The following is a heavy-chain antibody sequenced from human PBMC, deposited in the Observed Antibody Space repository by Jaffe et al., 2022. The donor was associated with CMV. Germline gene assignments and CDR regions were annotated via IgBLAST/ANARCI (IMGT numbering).Heavy chain of an antibody. CDR2: FFHTGGT. V-gene: IGHV4-59*01. D-gene: IGHD3-10*01. Sequence: QVQLQESGPGLVKPSETLSLTCSVSGGAISGYYWSWLRQSPGKGLEWIGNFFHTGGTTYNPSFQGRVQISADTSKNQFSLKMNAVTAADTAVYYCARDDRFGGSRYYFDSWGQGTLVTVSS. CDR1: GGAISGYY. CDR3: ARDDRFGGSRYYFDS. J-gene: IGHJ4*02.